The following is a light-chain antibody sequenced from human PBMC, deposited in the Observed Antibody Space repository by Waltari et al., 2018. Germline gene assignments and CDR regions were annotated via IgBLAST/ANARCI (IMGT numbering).Light chain of an antibody. V-gene: IGKV1-17*01. J-gene: IGKJ1*01. CDR3: LQYNSFPWT. CDR2: IAS. Sequence: DIQMTQSPSSLSASVGDRVTITCRASQGIRNDLDWYQQKPGKAPKRLIYIASMQSGVPSRFSGSGSGTEFTLTISSLQPEDFATYYCLQYNSFPWTFGQGTKVEI. CDR1: QGIRND.